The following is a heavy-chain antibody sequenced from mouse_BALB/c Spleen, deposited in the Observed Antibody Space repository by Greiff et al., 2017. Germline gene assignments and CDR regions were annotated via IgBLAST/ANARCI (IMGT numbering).Heavy chain of an antibody. V-gene: IGHV5-9-4*01. D-gene: IGHD2-4*01. CDR3: AKGGDYGAMDY. CDR1: GFTFSSYA. J-gene: IGHJ4*01. Sequence: EVQLVESGGGLVKPGGSLKLSCAASGFTFSSYAMSWVRQSPEKRLEWVAEISSGGSYTYYPDTVTGRFTISRYNAKNTLYLEMSSLRSEDTAMYYCAKGGDYGAMDYWGQGTSVTVSS. CDR2: ISSGGSYT.